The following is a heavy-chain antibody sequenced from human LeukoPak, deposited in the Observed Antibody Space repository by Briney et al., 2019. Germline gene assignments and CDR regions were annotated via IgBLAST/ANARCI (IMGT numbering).Heavy chain of an antibody. D-gene: IGHD1-26*01. V-gene: IGHV3-13*01. Sequence: GGSLRLSCAASGFTFSSYDMHWVRQATGKGLEWVSAIDTAGGTYYPGSVKGRFTISRENAKHSMFLQMNSLRAGDTAVYYCARGQASGSLSYWGQGTLVTVSS. CDR3: ARGQASGSLSY. CDR2: IDTAGGT. CDR1: GFTFSSYD. J-gene: IGHJ4*02.